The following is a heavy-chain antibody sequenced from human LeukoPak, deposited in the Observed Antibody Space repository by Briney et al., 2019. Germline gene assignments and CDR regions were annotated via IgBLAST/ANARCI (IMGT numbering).Heavy chain of an antibody. D-gene: IGHD3-10*01. CDR2: IYTTGST. J-gene: IGHJ6*03. CDR3: ARATYDRSYLYYYMDV. CDR1: GGSVNSGSYY. V-gene: IGHV4-61*02. Sequence: PSQTLSLTCTVSGGSVNSGSYYWSWIRQPAGKGLEWIGRIYTTGSTNYNPSLKSRVTISVDTSKNQFSLKLSSVIAADTAVYYCARATYDRSYLYYYMDVWGKGTTVTISS.